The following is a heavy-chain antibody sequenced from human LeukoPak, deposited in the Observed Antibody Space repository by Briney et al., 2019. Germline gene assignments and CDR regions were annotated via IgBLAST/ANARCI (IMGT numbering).Heavy chain of an antibody. CDR3: ARGLPYRRGYDLGGAKPGNWFDP. CDR2: MNPNSGNT. V-gene: IGHV1-8*01. Sequence: ASVKVSCKASGYTFPSYFTHWVRQAPGQGLEWMGWMNPNSGNTGYAQKFQGRVTMTRNTSISTAYMELSSLRSEDTAVYYCARGLPYRRGYDLGGAKPGNWFDPWGQGTLVTVSS. CDR1: GYTFPSYF. J-gene: IGHJ5*02. D-gene: IGHD5-12*01.